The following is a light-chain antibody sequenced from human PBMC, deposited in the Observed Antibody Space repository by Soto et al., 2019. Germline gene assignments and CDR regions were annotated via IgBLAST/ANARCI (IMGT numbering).Light chain of an antibody. V-gene: IGKV3-20*01. CDR2: GGS. CDR3: QQYSSSRT. Sequence: DIVLTQSPATLSLSPGERATLYCRASQSVSSSYLAWYQQKPGQAPRLLIYGGSSRATGIPVRFSGSGSETDFTLTITRLEPEDFAMYYCQQYSSSRTFGQGTKVDIK. CDR1: QSVSSSY. J-gene: IGKJ1*01.